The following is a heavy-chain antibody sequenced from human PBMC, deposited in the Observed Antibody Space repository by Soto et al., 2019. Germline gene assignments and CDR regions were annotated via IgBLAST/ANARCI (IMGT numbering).Heavy chain of an antibody. Sequence: PSETLSLTCAVSGGSISSYYWSWIRQPPGKGLEWIAYIFYSGSTEYNPSLKSRFTISVDTSKNQFSLKLSSVTAADTAVYYCARHLRTTTALLPFDYWGQGTLVTVSS. J-gene: IGHJ4*02. CDR1: GGSISSYY. CDR3: ARHLRTTTALLPFDY. CDR2: IFYSGST. D-gene: IGHD1-1*01. V-gene: IGHV4-59*08.